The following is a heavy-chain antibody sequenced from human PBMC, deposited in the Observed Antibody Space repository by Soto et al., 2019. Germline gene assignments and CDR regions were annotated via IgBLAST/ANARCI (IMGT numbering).Heavy chain of an antibody. CDR1: GGSISSSSYY. CDR3: ARVDVGHIFDI. Sequence: QLQLQESGPGLVKPSETLSLTCTVSGGSISSSSYYWGWIRQPPGKGLEWIGSIYYSGSTYYNPSLKSRVTISVDTSKNQFSLKLSSVTAADTAVYYCARVDVGHIFDIWGQGTMVTVSS. J-gene: IGHJ3*02. V-gene: IGHV4-39*01. CDR2: IYYSGST. D-gene: IGHD1-26*01.